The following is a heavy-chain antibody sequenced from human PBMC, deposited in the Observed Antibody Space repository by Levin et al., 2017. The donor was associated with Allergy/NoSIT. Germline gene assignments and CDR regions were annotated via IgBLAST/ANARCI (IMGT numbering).Heavy chain of an antibody. CDR1: GFTFSSYA. Sequence: PGGSLRLSCAASGFTFSSYAMSWVRQAPGKGLEWVSAISGSGGSTYYADSVKGRFTISRDNSKNTLYLQMNSLRAEDTAVYYCATYCGGDCYSGGMEAFDIWGQGTMVTVSS. CDR3: ATYCGGDCYSGGMEAFDI. CDR2: ISGSGGST. J-gene: IGHJ3*02. V-gene: IGHV3-23*01. D-gene: IGHD2-21*02.